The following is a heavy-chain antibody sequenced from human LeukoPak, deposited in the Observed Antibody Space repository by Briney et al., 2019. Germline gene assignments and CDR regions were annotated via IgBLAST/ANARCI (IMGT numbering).Heavy chain of an antibody. CDR1: GFTFSSYS. CDR3: AREGPYGDYFDY. Sequence: GGSLRLSCAASGFTFSSYSMNWVRQAPGKGLEWVSSISSSSSYIYYADSVKGRFTISRDNAKNSLYLQMNSLRAEDTAVYYCAREGPYGDYFDYWGQGTLVTVFS. J-gene: IGHJ4*02. D-gene: IGHD4-17*01. V-gene: IGHV3-21*01. CDR2: ISSSSSYI.